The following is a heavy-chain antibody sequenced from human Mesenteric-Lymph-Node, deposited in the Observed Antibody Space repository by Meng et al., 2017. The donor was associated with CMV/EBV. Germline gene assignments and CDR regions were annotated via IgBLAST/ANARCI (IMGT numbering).Heavy chain of an antibody. D-gene: IGHD3-3*01. CDR3: ARIFHYDFWSGYLDH. CDR2: IRGHNGNT. J-gene: IGHJ4*02. Sequence: ASVKVSCKASGYTFTTSGISWVRQAPGQGLEWMGCIRGHNGNTNHAQKFQGRVTMTTDTSTNTAYMELRSLRSDDTAVYYCARIFHYDFWSGYLDHCGQGTLVTVSS. CDR1: GYTFTTSG. V-gene: IGHV1-18*01.